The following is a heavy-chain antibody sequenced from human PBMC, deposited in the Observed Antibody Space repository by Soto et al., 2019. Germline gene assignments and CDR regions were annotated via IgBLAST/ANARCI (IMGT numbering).Heavy chain of an antibody. CDR1: GYSFTSLD. CDR3: ARAVTAGVDY. Sequence: ASVMVSCKASGYSFTSLDINWVRQTTGQGLEWMGWMQPSSGRTGYAQKFQGRVTMTRDTSINTAYMELSSLTSDDTAFYYCARAVTAGVDYWGQGTLVTVSS. J-gene: IGHJ4*02. D-gene: IGHD2-21*02. V-gene: IGHV1-8*01. CDR2: MQPSSGRT.